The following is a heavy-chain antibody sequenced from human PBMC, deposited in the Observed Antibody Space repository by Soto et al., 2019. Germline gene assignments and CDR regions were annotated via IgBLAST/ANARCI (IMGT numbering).Heavy chain of an antibody. CDR2: MNPNSGNT. CDR3: AREMTYYDDSSGNAQDYGMNV. Sequence: ASVKVSCKASGYTFTSYDINWVRQATGQGLEWMGWMNPNSGNTGYAQKFQGRVTMTRNTSISTAYMELSSLRSEDTAVYYCAREMTYYDDSSGNAQDYGMNVWGQGTTVTVSS. J-gene: IGHJ6*01. V-gene: IGHV1-8*01. D-gene: IGHD3-22*01. CDR1: GYTFTSYD.